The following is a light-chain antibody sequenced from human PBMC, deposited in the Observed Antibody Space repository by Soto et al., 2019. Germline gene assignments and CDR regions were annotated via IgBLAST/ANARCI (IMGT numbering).Light chain of an antibody. CDR3: QQRTNWPPGWT. Sequence: EIVLTQSPATLSLSPGERAILSCRASQSVGSYLAWYQQKPGQAPRLLIYDASDRATGIPSRFSGSGSGKDFTLTISSLEPEDFAVYYCQQRTNWPPGWTFGQGTKVALK. CDR2: DAS. CDR1: QSVGSY. V-gene: IGKV3-11*01. J-gene: IGKJ1*01.